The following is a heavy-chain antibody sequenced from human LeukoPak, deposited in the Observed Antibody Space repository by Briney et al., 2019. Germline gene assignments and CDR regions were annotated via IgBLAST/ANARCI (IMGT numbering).Heavy chain of an antibody. J-gene: IGHJ4*02. V-gene: IGHV3-23*01. CDR3: AKDRALDIVATLFDY. D-gene: IGHD5-12*01. CDR1: GFTFSSYA. Sequence: GGSLRLSCAASGFTFSSYAMSWVRQAPGKGLEWVSAISGSGGSTYYADSVKGRFTISRDNSKNTLYLQMNSLRAEDTAVYYCAKDRALDIVATLFDYWGQGTLVTVSS. CDR2: ISGSGGST.